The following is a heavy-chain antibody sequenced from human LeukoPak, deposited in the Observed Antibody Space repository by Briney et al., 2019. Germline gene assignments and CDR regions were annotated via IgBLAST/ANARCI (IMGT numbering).Heavy chain of an antibody. CDR1: GYTFTDYY. CDR2: INPNSGGT. J-gene: IGHJ4*02. D-gene: IGHD5-18*01. CDR3: ARETAITTIRHFDY. V-gene: IGHV1-2*02. Sequence: ASLKVSCKTSGYTFTDYYMHWVRQAPGQGLEWMGWINPNSGGTNYAQKFYARVTMTRDTSISTAYMELSSLGSDDTALYYCARETAITTIRHFDYWGQGTLVTVSS.